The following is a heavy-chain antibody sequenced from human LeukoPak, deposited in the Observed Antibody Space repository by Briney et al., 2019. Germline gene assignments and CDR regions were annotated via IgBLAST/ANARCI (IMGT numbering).Heavy chain of an antibody. CDR1: GYTFIAYY. CDR2: INPNSGVT. J-gene: IGHJ3*02. Sequence: ASVKVSCKTSGYTFIAYYIHWVRQAPGQGLEWMARINPNSGVTKFAQKFQGRVTMSRDTSISTAYMELSGLTSDDTAVYYCARDRYSDSAGNNPGERALEIWGQGTMVTVSS. D-gene: IGHD3-22*01. V-gene: IGHV1-2*02. CDR3: ARDRYSDSAGNNPGERALEI.